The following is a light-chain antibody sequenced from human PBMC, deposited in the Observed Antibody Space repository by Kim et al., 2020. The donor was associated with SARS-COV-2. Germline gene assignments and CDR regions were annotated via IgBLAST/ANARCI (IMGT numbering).Light chain of an antibody. J-gene: IGLJ2*01. Sequence: GQSTNISGTATSSDVGGYNYVSWYQQHPGTAPTHMIYDVSNRPSGVSDRFSGSRSGNTASLTISGLQAEDEAHYYCTSYTTSRTVVFGGGTLLTVL. V-gene: IGLV2-14*03. CDR2: DVS. CDR3: TSYTTSRTVV. CDR1: SSDVGGYNY.